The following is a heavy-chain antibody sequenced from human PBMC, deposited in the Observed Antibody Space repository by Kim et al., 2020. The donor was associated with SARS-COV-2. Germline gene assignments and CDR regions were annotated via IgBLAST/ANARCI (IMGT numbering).Heavy chain of an antibody. V-gene: IGHV4-59*02. J-gene: IGHJ6*02. D-gene: IGHD1-1*01. CDR1: GDSVATDF. CDR3: ARAHQLAPRGYGMDV. CDR2: VSYSGGS. Sequence: ETLSLTCAVSGDSVATDFWTWVRQAPGKGLDWLGYVSYSGGSDYNPNLRGRLTISVDASRTHVSLRLTSLTAADTGVYFCARAHQLAPRGYGMDVWGQGT.